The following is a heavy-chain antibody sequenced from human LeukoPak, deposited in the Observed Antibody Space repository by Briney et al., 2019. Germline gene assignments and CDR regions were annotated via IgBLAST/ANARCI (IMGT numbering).Heavy chain of an antibody. CDR2: IHYTGST. Sequence: NPSETLSLTCTVSGGSISSYYWSWFRQSPGKGLECIGYIHYTGSTNYNPSPKSRVTTTVEKSKYQFSLKLKSVTAADTAVYDCASGGYYGSGNDFRFDPWGQGTLVTVSS. V-gene: IGHV4-59*01. CDR1: GGSISSYY. CDR3: ASGGYYGSGNDFRFDP. D-gene: IGHD3-10*01. J-gene: IGHJ5*02.